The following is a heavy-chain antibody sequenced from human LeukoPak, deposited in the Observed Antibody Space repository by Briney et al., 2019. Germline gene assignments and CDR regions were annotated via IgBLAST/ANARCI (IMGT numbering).Heavy chain of an antibody. V-gene: IGHV3-33*06. CDR3: AKASVSYYYDSSGYY. J-gene: IGHJ4*02. CDR1: GFSFSSFG. D-gene: IGHD3-22*01. Sequence: PGRSLRLSCAASGFSFSSFGMHWVRQAPGKGLEWVAVIWYDGSNKYYADSVKGRFTISRDNSKNTVYLQMNSLRAEDTAVYYCAKASVSYYYDSSGYYWGQGTLVTVSS. CDR2: IWYDGSNK.